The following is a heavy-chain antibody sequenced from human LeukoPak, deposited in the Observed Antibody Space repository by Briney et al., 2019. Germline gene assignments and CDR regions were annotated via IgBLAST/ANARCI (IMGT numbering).Heavy chain of an antibody. Sequence: GGSLRLSCAASGFTFSSHWMSWVCQAPGKGLEWVANIKQDGSEKYYVDSVKGRFTISRDNAKNSLYLQMNSLRAEDTAVYYCARNAYYYYYGMDVWGQGTTVTVSS. V-gene: IGHV3-7*01. CDR2: IKQDGSEK. J-gene: IGHJ6*02. CDR3: ARNAYYYYYGMDV. CDR1: GFTFSSHW.